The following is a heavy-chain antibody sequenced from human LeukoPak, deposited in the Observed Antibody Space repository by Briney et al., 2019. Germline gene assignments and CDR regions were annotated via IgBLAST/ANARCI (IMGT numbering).Heavy chain of an antibody. CDR3: AKDGVDYYFDY. D-gene: IGHD3/OR15-3a*01. CDR2: ISYDGSNK. V-gene: IGHV3-30*18. CDR1: GFTFSSYW. J-gene: IGHJ4*02. Sequence: GGSLRLSCAASGFTFSSYWMSWVRQAPGKGLEWVAVISYDGSNKYYADSVKGRFTISRDNSKNTLYLQMNSLRAEDTAVYYCAKDGVDYYFDYWGQGTLVTVSS.